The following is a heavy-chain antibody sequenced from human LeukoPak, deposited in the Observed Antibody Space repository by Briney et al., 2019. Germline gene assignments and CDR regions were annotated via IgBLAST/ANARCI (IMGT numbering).Heavy chain of an antibody. D-gene: IGHD2-2*01. CDR3: ARIPEY. CDR1: GFDFSTYA. V-gene: IGHV3-64*01. CDR2: ISKSGDDT. Sequence: GRSLRLCCAASGFDFSTYAMHWVRLTPGKGLEFVSAISKSGDDTSYGNDVKGRFTISRDNIKNTVDLEMGSLRVDDTGIYYCARIPEYWGQGTVVTVSS. J-gene: IGHJ1*01.